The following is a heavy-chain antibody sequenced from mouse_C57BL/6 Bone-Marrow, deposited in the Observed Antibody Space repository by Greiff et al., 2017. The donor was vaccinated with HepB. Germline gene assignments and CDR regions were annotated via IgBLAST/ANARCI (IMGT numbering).Heavy chain of an antibody. CDR3: ARRHGYYGFAY. CDR2: IHPNSGST. J-gene: IGHJ3*01. Sequence: VQVVESGTVLARPGASVKMSCKTSGYTFTSYWMHWVKQRPGQGLEWIGMIHPNSGSTNYNEKFKSKATLTVDKSSSTAYMQLSSLTSEDSAVYYCARRHGYYGFAYWGQGTLVTVSA. D-gene: IGHD2-3*01. CDR1: GYTFTSYW. V-gene: IGHV1-64*01.